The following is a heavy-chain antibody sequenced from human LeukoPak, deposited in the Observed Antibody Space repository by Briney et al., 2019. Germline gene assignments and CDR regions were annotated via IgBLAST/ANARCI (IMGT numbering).Heavy chain of an antibody. CDR3: ARMGGAPVRFLEWLPPSDAFDI. V-gene: IGHV3-30-3*01. Sequence: GGSLRLSCAASRFTFSSYAMHWVRQAPGKGLEWVAVISYDGSNKYYADSVKGRFTISRDNSKNTLYLQMNSLRAEDTAVYYCARMGGAPVRFLEWLPPSDAFDIWGQGTMVTVSS. CDR2: ISYDGSNK. J-gene: IGHJ3*02. D-gene: IGHD3-3*01. CDR1: RFTFSSYA.